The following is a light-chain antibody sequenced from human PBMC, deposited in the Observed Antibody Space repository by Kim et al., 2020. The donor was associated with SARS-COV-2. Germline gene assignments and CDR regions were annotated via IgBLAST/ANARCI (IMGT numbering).Light chain of an antibody. CDR2: YII. Sequence: QSALTQPTSVSGSAGQSITISCTGTSSAVGAYNYVSWYQQHPGKAPKLMIYYIINRPSGFSNRFSGSMSGNTASLTISGLQAEDEADNNCCSYTISNTLLFGAGPQLTVL. J-gene: IGLJ2*01. V-gene: IGLV2-14*03. CDR3: CSYTISNTLL. CDR1: SSAVGAYNY.